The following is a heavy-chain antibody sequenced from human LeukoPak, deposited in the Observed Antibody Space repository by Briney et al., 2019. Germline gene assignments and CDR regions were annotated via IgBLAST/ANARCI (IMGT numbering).Heavy chain of an antibody. J-gene: IGHJ4*02. V-gene: IGHV4-30-2*01. CDR3: ARACGGTCYFDY. CDR2: IYHSGST. Sequence: SQTLSLTCTVSGGSISSGSYHWSWIRQHPGKGLEWIGYIYHSGSTSYNPSLKSRVTVSVDRSTNQFSLKLSSVTAADTAVYYCARACGGTCYFDYWGQGTLVTVSS. CDR1: GGSISSGSYH. D-gene: IGHD2-15*01.